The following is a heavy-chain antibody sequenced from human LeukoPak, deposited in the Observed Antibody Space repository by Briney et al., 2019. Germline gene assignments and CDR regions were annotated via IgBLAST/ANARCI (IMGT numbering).Heavy chain of an antibody. CDR3: GGSYYYYYYMDV. CDR2: IYYSGST. J-gene: IGHJ6*03. V-gene: IGHV4-59*01. Sequence: KPSETLSLTCTVSGGSISSYYWSWIRQPPGKGLEWIGYIYYSGSTNYNPSLKSRVTISVDTSKNQFSLKLSSVTAADTAVYYCGGSYYYYYYMDVWGKGTTVTVSS. D-gene: IGHD1-26*01. CDR1: GGSISSYY.